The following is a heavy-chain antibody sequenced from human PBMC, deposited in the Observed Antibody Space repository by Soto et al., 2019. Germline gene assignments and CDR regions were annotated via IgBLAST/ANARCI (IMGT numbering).Heavy chain of an antibody. CDR3: AKTPIPLLRFLEWPYYFDY. V-gene: IGHV3-23*01. D-gene: IGHD3-3*01. CDR1: GFTFSSYA. Sequence: GSLRLSCAASGFTFSSYAMSWVRHAPGKGLEWVSAISGSGGSTYYADSVKGRFTISRDNSKNTLYLQMNSLRAEDTAVYYCAKTPIPLLRFLEWPYYFDYWGQGTLVTVSS. CDR2: ISGSGGST. J-gene: IGHJ4*02.